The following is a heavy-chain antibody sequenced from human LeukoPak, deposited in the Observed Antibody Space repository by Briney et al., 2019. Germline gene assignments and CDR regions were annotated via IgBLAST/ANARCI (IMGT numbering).Heavy chain of an antibody. CDR2: ISAYNGNT. J-gene: IGHJ5*02. D-gene: IGHD6-13*01. V-gene: IGHV1-18*01. CDR3: ARGQLVRT. CDR1: GYTFTNYG. Sequence: ASVKVSCKASGYTFTNYGISWVRQAPGQGLEWMGWISAYNGNTNYAQKFQGRVTITADESTSTAYMELSSLRSEDTAVYYCARGQLVRTWGQGTLVTVSS.